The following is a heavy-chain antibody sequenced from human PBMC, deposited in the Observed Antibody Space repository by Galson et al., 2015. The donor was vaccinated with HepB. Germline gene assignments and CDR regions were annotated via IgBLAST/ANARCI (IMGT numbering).Heavy chain of an antibody. V-gene: IGHV3-21*01. D-gene: IGHD3-10*01. J-gene: IGHJ6*03. Sequence: SLRLSCAASGFTFSSYSMNWVRQAPGKGLEWVSSISSSSSYIYYADSVKGRFTISRDNAKNSLYLQMNSLRAEDTAVYYCARDGSRGVTTHYMDVWGKGTTVTVSS. CDR1: GFTFSSYS. CDR2: ISSSSSYI. CDR3: ARDGSRGVTTHYMDV.